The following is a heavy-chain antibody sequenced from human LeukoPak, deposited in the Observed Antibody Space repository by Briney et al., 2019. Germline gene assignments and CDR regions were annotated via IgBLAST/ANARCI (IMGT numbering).Heavy chain of an antibody. Sequence: ASVKVSCKASGYSFTSYYLHWVRQAPGQGLEWMGLINPSGGSTTYAQKFQGRVTMTRDTSTSTLYMEVSSLRSEDTAVYYCARLGTGFLDRFDYWGRGTLVTVSS. CDR1: GYSFTSYY. CDR2: INPSGGST. CDR3: ARLGTGFLDRFDY. V-gene: IGHV1-46*01. J-gene: IGHJ4*02. D-gene: IGHD3-3*01.